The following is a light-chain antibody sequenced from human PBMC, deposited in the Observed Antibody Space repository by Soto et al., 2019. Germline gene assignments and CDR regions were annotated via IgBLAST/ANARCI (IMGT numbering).Light chain of an antibody. CDR2: DAS. Sequence: DIQMTQSPSTLSASVGDRVTITCRASQSISSWLAWYQQKPGKAPKLLIYDASSLESGVPSRFSGSGSGTEFTLTISSLQPDDFATYYCQHYNSYSPVTFGPGTKVDIK. CDR1: QSISSW. V-gene: IGKV1-5*01. CDR3: QHYNSYSPVT. J-gene: IGKJ3*01.